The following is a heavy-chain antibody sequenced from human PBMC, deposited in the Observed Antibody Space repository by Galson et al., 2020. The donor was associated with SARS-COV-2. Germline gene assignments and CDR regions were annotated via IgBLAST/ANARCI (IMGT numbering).Heavy chain of an antibody. CDR3: VKLSVSGTTVDY. V-gene: IGHV3-64D*06. J-gene: IGHJ4*02. CDR1: GFTFSNYA. D-gene: IGHD1-1*01. CDR2: FSSNGGST. Sequence: RGSLRLSCSASGFTFSNYAMHWVRQAPGKGLEYVSAFSSNGGSTYYADSVKGRFTISRDNSKNTLYLQMSSLRAEDTAVYYCVKLSVSGTTVDYWGQGTLVTVSS.